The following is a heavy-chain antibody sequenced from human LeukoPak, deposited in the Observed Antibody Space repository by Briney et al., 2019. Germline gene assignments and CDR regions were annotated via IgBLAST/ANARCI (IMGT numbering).Heavy chain of an antibody. CDR1: GGSFSGYY. Sequence: PSETLSLTCAVYGGSFSGYYWSWIRQPPEKGLEWIGEINHSGSTNYNPSLKSRVTISVDTSKNQFSLKLSSVTAADTAVYYCARKGRQLWLSFDYWGQGTLVTVSS. CDR3: ARKGRQLWLSFDY. D-gene: IGHD5-18*01. CDR2: INHSGST. J-gene: IGHJ4*02. V-gene: IGHV4-34*01.